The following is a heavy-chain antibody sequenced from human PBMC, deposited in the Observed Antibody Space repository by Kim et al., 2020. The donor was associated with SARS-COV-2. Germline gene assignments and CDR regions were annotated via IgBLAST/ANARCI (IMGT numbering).Heavy chain of an antibody. D-gene: IGHD6-13*01. CDR1: GFTFSSYG. Sequence: GGSLRLSCAASGFTFSSYGMHWVRQAPGKGLEWVAVISYDGSNKYYADSVKGRFTISRDNSKNTRYLQMNSLRAEDTAVYYCARDSASSSWPSGMDVWGQGATDTVSS. CDR3: ARDSASSSWPSGMDV. J-gene: IGHJ6*02. CDR2: ISYDGSNK. V-gene: IGHV3-33*05.